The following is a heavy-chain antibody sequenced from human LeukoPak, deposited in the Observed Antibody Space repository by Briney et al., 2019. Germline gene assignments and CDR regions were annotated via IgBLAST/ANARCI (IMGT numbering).Heavy chain of an antibody. CDR2: IYPGDSDT. J-gene: IGHJ4*02. CDR1: GYSFTSYW. CDR3: ARHFCSGGSCYYVDY. V-gene: IGHV5-51*01. D-gene: IGHD2-15*01. Sequence: GESLKISCKGSGYSFTSYWSGGVRQMPGKGLEWMGIIYPGDSDTRYSPSFQGQVTISADKSISTAYLQWSSLKASDTAMYYCARHFCSGGSCYYVDYWGQGTLVTVSS.